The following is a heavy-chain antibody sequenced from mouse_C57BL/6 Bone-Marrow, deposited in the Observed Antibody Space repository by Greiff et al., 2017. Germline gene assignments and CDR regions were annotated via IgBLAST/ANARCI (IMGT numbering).Heavy chain of an antibody. CDR2: IDPETGGT. CDR3: TRNPHYYGSSYWYFDV. V-gene: IGHV1-15*01. J-gene: IGHJ1*03. D-gene: IGHD1-1*01. CDR1: GYTFTDYE. Sequence: LVESGAELVRPGASVTLSCKASGYTFTDYEMHWVKQTPVHGLEWIGAIDPETGGTAYNQKFKGKAILTADKSSSTAYMELRSLTSEDSAVYYGTRNPHYYGSSYWYFDVWGTGTTVTVSS.